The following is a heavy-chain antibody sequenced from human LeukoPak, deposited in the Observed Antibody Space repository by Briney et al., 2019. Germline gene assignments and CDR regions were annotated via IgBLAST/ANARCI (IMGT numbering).Heavy chain of an antibody. CDR1: GGTFSSYA. J-gene: IGHJ4*02. Sequence: SVKVSCKASGGTFSSYAISWVRQAPGQGLEWMGGIIPIFGTANYAQKFQGRVTITADESTSTAYMELSSLRADDTAAYYCAKVAVDTAMLTVLLITTYFDYWGQGTLVTVSS. D-gene: IGHD5-18*01. CDR3: AKVAVDTAMLTVLLITTYFDY. V-gene: IGHV1-69*13. CDR2: IIPIFGTA.